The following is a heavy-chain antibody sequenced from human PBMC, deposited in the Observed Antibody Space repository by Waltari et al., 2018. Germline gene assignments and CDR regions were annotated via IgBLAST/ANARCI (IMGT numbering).Heavy chain of an antibody. V-gene: IGHV3-7*03. Sequence: EVQLVESGGYLVQPGGSLRLSCAASGFTFSRDWMSWVRQAPGSVLEWVATINRYGSDKSHVESVKGRFTISRDNAKNSLYLQMNSLRGEDTAVYYCARGSRQADYWGQGTLVTVSS. CDR3: ARGSRQADY. CDR1: GFTFSRDW. J-gene: IGHJ4*02. CDR2: INRYGSDK.